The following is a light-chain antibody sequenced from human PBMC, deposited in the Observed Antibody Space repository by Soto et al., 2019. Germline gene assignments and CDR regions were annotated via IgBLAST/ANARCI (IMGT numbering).Light chain of an antibody. CDR1: QSVSSN. J-gene: IGKJ5*01. CDR3: QQYADWPRT. V-gene: IGKV3-15*01. Sequence: EIVLTQSPGTLSLSPGERATLSCRASQSVSSNLAWYQQKPGQAPRLLIYGASTRATGIPARFSGSGSGTEFTLTISSLQSGDFAVYYCQQYADWPRTFGQGTRLENK. CDR2: GAS.